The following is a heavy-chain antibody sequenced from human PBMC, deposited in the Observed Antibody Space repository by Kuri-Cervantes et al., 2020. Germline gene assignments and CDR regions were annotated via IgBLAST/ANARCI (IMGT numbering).Heavy chain of an antibody. V-gene: IGHV3-30*03. D-gene: IGHD3-10*01. CDR3: ARSAMVRGVWIWDGMDV. CDR2: ISYDGSNE. CDR1: GFTFSSYG. J-gene: IGHJ6*02. Sequence: GESLKISCAASGFTFSSYGMHWVRQAPGKGLEWVAVISYDGSNEYYADSVKGRFTISRDNAKNSLYLQMNSLRAEDTAVYYCARSAMVRGVWIWDGMDVWGQGTTVTVSS.